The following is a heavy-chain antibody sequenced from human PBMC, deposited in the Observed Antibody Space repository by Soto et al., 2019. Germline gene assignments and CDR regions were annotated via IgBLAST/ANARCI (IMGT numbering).Heavy chain of an antibody. D-gene: IGHD2-2*01. Sequence: EMQVVESGGGLVQPGGSLRLSCAASGFSVSDHFMTWVRQAPGKGLEWVSIIYASGKTYNADSVKDRFSVSRDIDKNTLHLQMNNLRAEDTAFYFCARDRCSSHSCFKHERGLDSWGQGILVTVSS. CDR1: GFSVSDHF. J-gene: IGHJ4*02. CDR3: ARDRCSSHSCFKHERGLDS. CDR2: IYASGKT. V-gene: IGHV3-66*01.